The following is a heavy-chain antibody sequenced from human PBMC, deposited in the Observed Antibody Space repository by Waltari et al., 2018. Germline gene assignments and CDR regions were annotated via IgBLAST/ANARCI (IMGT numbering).Heavy chain of an antibody. CDR2: ISGSGSTT. CDR3: AKDSRGYTPSPGDS. CDR1: GFSFGGYA. V-gene: IGHV3-23*01. D-gene: IGHD5-18*01. J-gene: IGHJ4*02. Sequence: EVQLLQSGGGLVQPGGSLRLSGEASGFSFGGYAMTWVRQAPGKGFEWLSTISGSGSTTFYADSVRGRFTISRDNAKNTVFLELNSLRVDDTAFYYCAKDSRGYTPSPGDSWGQGTQVTVS.